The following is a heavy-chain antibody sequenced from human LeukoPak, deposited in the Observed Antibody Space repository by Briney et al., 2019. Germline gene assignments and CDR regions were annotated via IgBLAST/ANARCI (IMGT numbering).Heavy chain of an antibody. CDR3: ASLPYYASTLHGVGYFDY. Sequence: SETLSLTCAVYGGSFSGYYWSWIRQPPGKGLEWIGEINHSGSTNYNPSLKSRVTISVDTSKNQFSLKLSSVTAADTAVYYCASLPYYASTLHGVGYFDYWGQGTLVTVSS. CDR1: GGSFSGYY. J-gene: IGHJ4*02. CDR2: INHSGST. D-gene: IGHD3-22*01. V-gene: IGHV4-34*01.